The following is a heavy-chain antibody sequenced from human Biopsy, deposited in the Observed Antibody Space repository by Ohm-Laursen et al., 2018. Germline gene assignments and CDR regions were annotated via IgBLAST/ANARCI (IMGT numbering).Heavy chain of an antibody. Sequence: SLRLSCSASGFTFSNYWMHWVRQAPGKGLVWVSHIYNLGTSTNYADSVRGRFTISRDNAKNTPFLQMNSLRVEDTAVYFCARGFGDHLSGTDDGMDVWGQGTTVTVSS. CDR3: ARGFGDHLSGTDDGMDV. CDR1: GFTFSNYW. CDR2: IYNLGTST. J-gene: IGHJ6*02. D-gene: IGHD4-17*01. V-gene: IGHV3-74*01.